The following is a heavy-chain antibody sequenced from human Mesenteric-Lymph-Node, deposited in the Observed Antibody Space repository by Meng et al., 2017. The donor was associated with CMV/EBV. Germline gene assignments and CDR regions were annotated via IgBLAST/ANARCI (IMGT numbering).Heavy chain of an antibody. J-gene: IGHJ5*02. Sequence: SVKVSCKASGFTFTGYYMHWVRQAPGQGLEWMGRIIPILGIANYAQKFQGRVTITADKSTSTAYMELSSLRSEDTAVYYCARALQLWTYNWFDPWGQGTLVTVSS. V-gene: IGHV1-69*02. CDR3: ARALQLWTYNWFDP. CDR2: IIPILGIA. D-gene: IGHD5-18*01. CDR1: GFTFTGYY.